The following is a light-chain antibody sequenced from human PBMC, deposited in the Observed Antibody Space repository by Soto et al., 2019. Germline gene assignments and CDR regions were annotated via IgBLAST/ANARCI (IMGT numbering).Light chain of an antibody. J-gene: IGLJ3*02. CDR3: QSYDSSLNDSGV. Sequence: QSVLTQPPSVSGAPGPRVTISCTGSSSNIGAGYDVHWYQQLPGTAPRLLIYDNYNRPSGVPDRFSASRSGTSASLAITGLQAEDEADYYCQSYDSSLNDSGVFGGGTKLTVL. V-gene: IGLV1-40*01. CDR1: SSNIGAGYD. CDR2: DNY.